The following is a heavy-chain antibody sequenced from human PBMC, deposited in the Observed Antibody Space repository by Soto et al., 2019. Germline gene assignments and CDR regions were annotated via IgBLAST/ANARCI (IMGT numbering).Heavy chain of an antibody. CDR2: INHSGST. CDR1: SGSFSGYY. V-gene: IGHV4-34*01. Sequence: PSETLSLTCAVYSGSFSGYYWSWIRQPPGKGLEWIGEINHSGSTNYNPSLKSRVTISVDTSKNQLSLKLSSVTAADTAVYYCARGGPLLQVSYSGNWFDPWGQGTLVTVSS. J-gene: IGHJ5*02. CDR3: ARGGPLLQVSYSGNWFDP. D-gene: IGHD1-26*01.